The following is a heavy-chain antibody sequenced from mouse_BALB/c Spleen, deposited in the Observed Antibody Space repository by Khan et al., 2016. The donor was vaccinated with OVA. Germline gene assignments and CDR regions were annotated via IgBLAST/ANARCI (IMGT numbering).Heavy chain of an antibody. CDR1: GYTFTYYV. J-gene: IGHJ2*01. D-gene: IGHD2-3*01. Sequence: VQLQESGPELVKPGASVKMSCKASGYTFTYYVITWVKQRTGQGLEWIGEIYPGSDNAYYNERFKGKATLTADKSSNTTHMQLSSLTSEDSAVYFCARGDGYYAYFDYWGQGTTLTVSS. CDR3: ARGDGYYAYFDY. CDR2: IYPGSDNA. V-gene: IGHV1-81*01.